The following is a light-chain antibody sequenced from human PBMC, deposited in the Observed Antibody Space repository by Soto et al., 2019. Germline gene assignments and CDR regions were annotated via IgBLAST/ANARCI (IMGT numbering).Light chain of an antibody. CDR1: SSNIGSNY. Sequence: QSVLTQPPSSSVTPGQRVTIAWSGSSSNIGSNYVYWYQQLPGTVPQLLIYRNSERPSGVPDRFSGSKSGTSASLAISGLRSEDEADYYCAAWDDSLSGVVFGGGTKLTVL. CDR3: AAWDDSLSGVV. J-gene: IGLJ2*01. CDR2: RNS. V-gene: IGLV1-47*01.